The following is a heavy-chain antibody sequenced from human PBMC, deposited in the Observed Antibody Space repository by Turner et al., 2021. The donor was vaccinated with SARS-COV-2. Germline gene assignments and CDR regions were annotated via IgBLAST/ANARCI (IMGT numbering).Heavy chain of an antibody. CDR1: GFTFSSYG. CDR2: ISYDGSNK. CDR3: AKQLGLYSNPMYYFDY. J-gene: IGHJ4*02. Sequence: QVQLVESGGGVVQTGRSLRLSCAASGFTFSSYGMHWVRQAPGKGLEWVAVISYDGSNKYYADSVKGRFTISRDNSKNTLYLQMNSLRAEDTAVYYCAKQLGLYSNPMYYFDYWGQGTLVTVSS. V-gene: IGHV3-30*18. D-gene: IGHD4-4*01.